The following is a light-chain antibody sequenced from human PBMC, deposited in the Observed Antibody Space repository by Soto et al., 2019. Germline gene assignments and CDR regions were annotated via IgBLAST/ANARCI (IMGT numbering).Light chain of an antibody. Sequence: QSALTQPASVSGAPGQSITISCIGTSSNIGPYNYVSWYQQHPDKAPTLILYDVTNRPSGASDRFSGSKSGNSAFLAISGLQAEDEADYYCSSYSSSATHYVFGTGTKVTVL. V-gene: IGLV2-14*03. CDR3: SSYSSSATHYV. J-gene: IGLJ1*01. CDR1: SSNIGPYNY. CDR2: DVT.